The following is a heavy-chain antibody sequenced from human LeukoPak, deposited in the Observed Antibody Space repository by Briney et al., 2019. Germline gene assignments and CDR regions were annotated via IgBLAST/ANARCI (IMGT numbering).Heavy chain of an antibody. J-gene: IGHJ4*02. Sequence: GGSLRLSCAASGFTFSNYAMSWVRQAPGKGLDWVSLTSDSGGSTYYAGSVKGRFTISRDNSKNTLYLQMNSLRAEDTAVYYCAKGGGSRNFDYWGQGTLVAVSS. D-gene: IGHD1-26*01. CDR2: TSDSGGST. CDR1: GFTFSNYA. V-gene: IGHV3-23*01. CDR3: AKGGGSRNFDY.